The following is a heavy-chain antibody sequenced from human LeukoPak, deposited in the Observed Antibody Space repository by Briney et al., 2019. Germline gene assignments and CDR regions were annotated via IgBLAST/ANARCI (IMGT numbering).Heavy chain of an antibody. CDR3: AKRGGTSGWGAFDI. CDR1: GFTFSSHA. V-gene: IGHV3-23*01. CDR2: IDKSGDGA. Sequence: GGSLSLSFAASGFTFSSHAMNWVRQPPGKGLDWVSSIDKSGDGAFYADSVKGRFTISRDNFKNTLYLQMNSLRREDTAVYYCAKRGGTSGWGAFDIWGQGTMVTVSS. D-gene: IGHD2-2*01. J-gene: IGHJ3*02.